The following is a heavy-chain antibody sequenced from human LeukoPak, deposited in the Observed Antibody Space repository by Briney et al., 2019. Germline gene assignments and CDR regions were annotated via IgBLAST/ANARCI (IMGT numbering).Heavy chain of an antibody. CDR2: ISSSGSTI. Sequence: GGSLRLSCAASGFTFSDYYMSWIRQAPGKGLEWVSYISSSGSTIYYADSVKGRFTISRDNAKNSLYLQMNSLRAEDTAVYYCANLKGDFGVVMWAFDIWGQGTMVTVSS. J-gene: IGHJ3*02. D-gene: IGHD3-3*01. CDR1: GFTFSDYY. CDR3: ANLKGDFGVVMWAFDI. V-gene: IGHV3-11*04.